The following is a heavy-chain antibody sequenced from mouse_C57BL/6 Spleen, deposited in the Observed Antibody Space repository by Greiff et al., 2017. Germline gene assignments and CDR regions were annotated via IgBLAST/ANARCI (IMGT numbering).Heavy chain of an antibody. CDR1: GYTFTDYY. D-gene: IGHD1-1*01. Sequence: VQLQQSGAELVRPGASVKLSCKASGYTFTDYYINWVKQRPGQGLEWIARIYPGSGNTYYNEKFKGKATLTAEKSSSTAYMQLSSLTSEDSAVYFCARSYYGSRGWYFDVWGTGTTVTVSS. CDR3: ARSYYGSRGWYFDV. V-gene: IGHV1-76*01. CDR2: IYPGSGNT. J-gene: IGHJ1*03.